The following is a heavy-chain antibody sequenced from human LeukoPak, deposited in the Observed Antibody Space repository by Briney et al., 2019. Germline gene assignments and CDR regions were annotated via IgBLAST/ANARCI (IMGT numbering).Heavy chain of an antibody. D-gene: IGHD3-16*01. Sequence: GGSLRLSCAASGFTFSSYAMHWVRQAPGKGLEWVAVISYDGSNKYYADSVKGRLTISRDNSKNTLYLQMNSLRPEDTAVYYCTERDAVGFDSWGRGTLVTVSS. V-gene: IGHV3-30-3*01. J-gene: IGHJ4*02. CDR2: ISYDGSNK. CDR1: GFTFSSYA. CDR3: TERDAVGFDS.